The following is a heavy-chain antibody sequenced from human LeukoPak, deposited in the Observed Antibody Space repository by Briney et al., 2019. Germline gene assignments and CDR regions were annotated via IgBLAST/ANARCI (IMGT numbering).Heavy chain of an antibody. J-gene: IGHJ4*02. D-gene: IGHD3-10*02. CDR3: SPLLGSGSYYGVDY. Sequence: GGSLRLSCAASGFTFSSYAMSWVRQAPGKGLDWVSSINGGGGSTYYADSVKGRFTISRDNSKNTLYLQMNSLRAEDTAVYYCSPLLGSGSYYGVDYWGQGTLVTVSS. CDR1: GFTFSSYA. CDR2: INGGGGST. V-gene: IGHV3-23*01.